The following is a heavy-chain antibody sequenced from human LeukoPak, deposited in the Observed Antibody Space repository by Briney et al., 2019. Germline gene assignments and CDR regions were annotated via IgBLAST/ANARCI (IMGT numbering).Heavy chain of an antibody. V-gene: IGHV1-69*01. CDR2: IIPIFGKA. J-gene: IGHJ4*02. Sequence: KVSCKASGGTFSSYAISWVRQAPGQGIEWMGGIIPIFGKANYAQKVKGRVTITADESTRTEYMELSSLRSEDTAVYYCAREAVRQQLDLDYWGQGTLVTVSS. CDR3: AREAVRQQLDLDY. CDR1: GGTFSSYA. D-gene: IGHD6-13*01.